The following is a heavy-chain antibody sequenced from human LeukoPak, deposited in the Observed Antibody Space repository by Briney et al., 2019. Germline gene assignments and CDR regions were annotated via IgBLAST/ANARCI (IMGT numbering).Heavy chain of an antibody. CDR1: GYTFTDYY. D-gene: IGHD3-3*01. CDR3: ARGTLTIFGVVEY. Sequence: ASVKVSCKASGYTFTDYYMHWVRQAPGQGLGWMGWINPNSGGTNYAPKFQGRVTMTRDTSITTAYMEVSRLRSDDTAVYYCARGTLTIFGVVEYWGQGTLVTVSS. J-gene: IGHJ4*02. V-gene: IGHV1-2*02. CDR2: INPNSGGT.